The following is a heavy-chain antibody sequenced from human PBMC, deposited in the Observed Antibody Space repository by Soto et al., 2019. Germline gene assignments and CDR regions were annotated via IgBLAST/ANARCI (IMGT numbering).Heavy chain of an antibody. V-gene: IGHV4-61*01. J-gene: IGHJ4*02. CDR1: GGSVSSGSYY. CDR3: ARGLGVEMATITEANFDY. Sequence: QVQLQESGPGLVKPSETLSLTCTVSGGSVSSGSYYWSWIRQPPGKGLEWIGYIYYSGSTNYNPSLKSRVTISVDTSKNQFSLKLSSVTAADTAVYYCARGLGVEMATITEANFDYWGQGTLVTVSS. CDR2: IYYSGST. D-gene: IGHD5-12*01.